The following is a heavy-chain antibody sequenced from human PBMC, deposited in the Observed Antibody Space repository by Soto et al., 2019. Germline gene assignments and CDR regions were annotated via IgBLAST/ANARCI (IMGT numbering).Heavy chain of an antibody. Sequence: QVKLVESGGGVVQPGRSLRLSCAASGFTFSNHGMHWVRQAPGKGLEWVALIRYDGSNRFYADSVRGRFTISRDISENTVFLQMNSLRAEDTAVYYCAREYSSGRRDRLDYWGQGTLVTVSS. CDR3: AREYSSGRRDRLDY. CDR1: GFTFSNHG. CDR2: IRYDGSNR. V-gene: IGHV3-33*01. J-gene: IGHJ4*02. D-gene: IGHD3-22*01.